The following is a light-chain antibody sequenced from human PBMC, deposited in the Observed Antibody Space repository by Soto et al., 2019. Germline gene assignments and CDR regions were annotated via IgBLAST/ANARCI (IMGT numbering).Light chain of an antibody. CDR2: GAS. Sequence: EIVLTQSPGTLSLSPGERATLSCRASQSISTNHLAWYQQKPGQAPRLLIYGASSRATGIPDRYSGSGSGTDFPLIISRLEHEDSAIYYCQQYVSWTFGQGTKVEIK. CDR1: QSISTNH. CDR3: QQYVSWT. V-gene: IGKV3-20*01. J-gene: IGKJ1*01.